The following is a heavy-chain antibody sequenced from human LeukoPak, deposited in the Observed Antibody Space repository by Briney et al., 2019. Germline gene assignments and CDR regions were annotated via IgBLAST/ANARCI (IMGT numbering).Heavy chain of an antibody. J-gene: IGHJ3*02. CDR3: AKVPNYCSSTSCYMSLGGGAFDI. V-gene: IGHV3-30-3*01. CDR1: GFTFSSYA. Sequence: GGSLRLSCAASGFTFSSYAMHWVRQAPGKGLEWVAVISYDGSNKYYADSAKGRFTISRDNSKNTLYLQMNSLRAEDTAVYYCAKVPNYCSSTSCYMSLGGGAFDIWGQGTMVTVSS. D-gene: IGHD2-2*02. CDR2: ISYDGSNK.